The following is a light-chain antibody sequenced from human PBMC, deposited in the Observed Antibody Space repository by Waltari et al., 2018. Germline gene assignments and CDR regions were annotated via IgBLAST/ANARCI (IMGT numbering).Light chain of an antibody. J-gene: IGLJ2*01. CDR3: RLYININTPLVV. V-gene: IGLV2-14*01. CDR2: EVS. Sequence: QSALTQPASVSGSPGQSITISCTGTSSDVGGYNYVSWYQHHPGKSPKLMIPEVSNLPSGVSNRLTGSKSGDTASLTISWLQAEDEADYYCRLYININTPLVVFGGGTKLTVL. CDR1: SSDVGGYNY.